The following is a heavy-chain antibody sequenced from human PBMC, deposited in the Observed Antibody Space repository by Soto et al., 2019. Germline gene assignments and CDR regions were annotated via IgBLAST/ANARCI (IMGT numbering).Heavy chain of an antibody. J-gene: IGHJ6*02. Sequence: GGSLRLSCAASGFPFSRYDMHWVRQAPGKGLEWVAVLWFDGSNEYYADSVQGRFTISRDNSKNTLYLQMDSLRAEDTAVYYCAKVLYASESFDSEEAPYGMDVWGQGTPVTVSS. V-gene: IGHV3-33*06. D-gene: IGHD3-10*01. CDR2: LWFDGSNE. CDR1: GFPFSRYD. CDR3: AKVLYASESFDSEEAPYGMDV.